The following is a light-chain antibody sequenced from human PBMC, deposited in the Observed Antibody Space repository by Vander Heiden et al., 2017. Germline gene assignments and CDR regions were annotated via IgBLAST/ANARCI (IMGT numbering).Light chain of an antibody. V-gene: IGKV1-9*01. J-gene: IGKJ4*01. Sequence: DIQLTQSPSFLSASVGDRVTITCRASQGSSSYLAWYQQKPGKAPKLLIYAASTLQSGVPSRFSSSGSGTEFTLTISSLQPEDFATYCCQQLNSYPSFGGGTKVEIK. CDR1: QGSSSY. CDR3: QQLNSYPS. CDR2: AAS.